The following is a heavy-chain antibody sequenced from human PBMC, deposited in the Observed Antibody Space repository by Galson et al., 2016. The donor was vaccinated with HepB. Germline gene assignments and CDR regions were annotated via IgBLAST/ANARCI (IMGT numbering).Heavy chain of an antibody. J-gene: IGHJ5*02. V-gene: IGHV3-48*03. D-gene: IGHD2-21*02. CDR3: ARSTPARPYCGADFYLVS. CDR1: GFTFSSYE. Sequence: SLRLSCAASGFTFSSYEMNWVRQAPGKGLEWVSVITGSGDVILYADSVRGRFTISRDNAKNSLYLQMNSLRDEDTAVHFCARSTPARPYCGADFYLVSWGQGTLVTVSS. CDR2: ITGSGDVI.